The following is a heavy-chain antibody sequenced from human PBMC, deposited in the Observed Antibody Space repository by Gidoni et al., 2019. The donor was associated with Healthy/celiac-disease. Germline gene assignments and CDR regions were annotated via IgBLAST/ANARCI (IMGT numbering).Heavy chain of an antibody. CDR1: GCSISSSSYY. CDR3: ASPRRGRDFWSGSTTTDY. V-gene: IGHV4-39*01. J-gene: IGHJ4*02. CDR2: IYYSGST. Sequence: QLQLQESGPGLVKPSETLSLTCTVSGCSISSSSYYWGWIRQPPGKGLEWIGSIYYSGSTYYNPSLKSRVTISVDTSKNQFSLKLSSVTAADTAVYYCASPRRGRDFWSGSTTTDYWGQGTLVTVSS. D-gene: IGHD3-3*01.